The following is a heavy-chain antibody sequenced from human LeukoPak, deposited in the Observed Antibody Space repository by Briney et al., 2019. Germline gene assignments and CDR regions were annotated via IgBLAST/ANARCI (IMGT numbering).Heavy chain of an antibody. Sequence: GGSLRLSCAASGFTFSSYAMSWVRQAPGKGLEWVSAISGSGGSTYYADSVKGRFTISRDNSKNTLYLQMNSLGAEDTAVYYCAKGPDYYDSSGYPDWGQGTLVTVSS. J-gene: IGHJ4*02. CDR3: AKGPDYYDSSGYPD. V-gene: IGHV3-23*01. CDR1: GFTFSSYA. CDR2: ISGSGGST. D-gene: IGHD3-22*01.